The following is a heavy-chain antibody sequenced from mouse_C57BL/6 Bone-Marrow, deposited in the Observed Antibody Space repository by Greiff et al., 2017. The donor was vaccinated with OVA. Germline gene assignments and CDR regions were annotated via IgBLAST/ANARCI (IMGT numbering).Heavy chain of an antibody. J-gene: IGHJ3*01. Sequence: EVQVVESGGGLVKPGGSLKLSCAASGFTFSSYAMSWVRQTPEKRLEWVATISDGGSYTYYPDNVKGRFTISRDNAKNNLYLQMSHLKSEDTAMYYCARDRGYYGSSPWFAYWGQGTLVTVSA. CDR1: GFTFSSYA. CDR3: ARDRGYYGSSPWFAY. V-gene: IGHV5-4*01. D-gene: IGHD1-1*01. CDR2: ISDGGSYT.